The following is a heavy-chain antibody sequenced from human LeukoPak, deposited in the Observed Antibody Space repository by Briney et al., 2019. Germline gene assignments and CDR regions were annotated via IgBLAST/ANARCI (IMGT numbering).Heavy chain of an antibody. CDR3: AREVEAAAGTYFDY. J-gene: IGHJ4*02. CDR2: IIPIFGTA. CDR1: GGTFSSYA. Sequence: ASVKVSCKASGGTFSSYAISWVRQAPGQGLEWMGGIIPIFGTANYAQKFQGRVTITADESTSTAYMELSSLRSEDTAVYYCAREVEAAAGTYFDYWGQGTLVTVSS. D-gene: IGHD6-13*01. V-gene: IGHV1-69*13.